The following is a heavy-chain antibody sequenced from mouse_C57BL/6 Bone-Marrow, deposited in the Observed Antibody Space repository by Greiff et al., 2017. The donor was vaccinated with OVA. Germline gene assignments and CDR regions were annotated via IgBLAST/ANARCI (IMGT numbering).Heavy chain of an antibody. Sequence: QVQLQQSGPELVKPGASVKISCKASGYAFSSSWMNWVKQRPGKGLEWIGRIYPGDGDTNYNGKFKGKATLTADKSSSTAYMQLSSLTSEDSAVYFCARGNYGHWYYAMDYWGQGTSVTVSS. D-gene: IGHD2-1*01. V-gene: IGHV1-82*01. CDR2: IYPGDGDT. CDR1: GYAFSSSW. CDR3: ARGNYGHWYYAMDY. J-gene: IGHJ4*01.